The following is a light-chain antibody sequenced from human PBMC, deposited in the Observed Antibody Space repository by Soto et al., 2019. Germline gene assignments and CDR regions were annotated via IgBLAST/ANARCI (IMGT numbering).Light chain of an antibody. CDR2: DAS. CDR1: QSISTY. CDR3: QQRSQWPPLT. Sequence: EIVLTQSPGTLSLSPGERATLSCRASQSISTYLAWYQHKPGQAPRLLISDASKRASGVPARFSGSGSGTDFTLTISSLEPEDFAVYYCQQRSQWPPLTCGGGTTVEIK. V-gene: IGKV3-11*01. J-gene: IGKJ4*01.